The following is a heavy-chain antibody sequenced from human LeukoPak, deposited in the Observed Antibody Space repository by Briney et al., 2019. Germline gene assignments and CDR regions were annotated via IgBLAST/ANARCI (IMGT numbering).Heavy chain of an antibody. J-gene: IGHJ4*02. CDR1: GFTFSSYS. V-gene: IGHV3-48*01. D-gene: IGHD1-26*01. CDR3: ARVRWELLEDY. Sequence: PGGSLRLSCAASGFTFSSYSMNWVRQAPGKGLEWVSYISSSSSTIYYADSVKGRFTISRDNAKNSLYLQMNSLRAEDTAVYYCARVRWELLEDYWGQGTLVTVSS. CDR2: ISSSSSTI.